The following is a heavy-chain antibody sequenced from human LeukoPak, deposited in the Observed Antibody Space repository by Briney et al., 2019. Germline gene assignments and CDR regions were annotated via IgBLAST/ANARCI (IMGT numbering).Heavy chain of an antibody. J-gene: IGHJ4*02. CDR3: ARDKIVGASKFDY. CDR2: IKQDESEK. Sequence: PGGSLRLSCAASGFTFSNYGMHWVRQVPGKGLEWVAHIKQDESEKYYVDSVKGRFTISRDNAKNSLYLQMNSLRAEDTAIYYCARDKIVGASKFDYWGQGTLVTVSS. CDR1: GFTFSNYG. V-gene: IGHV3-7*01. D-gene: IGHD1-26*01.